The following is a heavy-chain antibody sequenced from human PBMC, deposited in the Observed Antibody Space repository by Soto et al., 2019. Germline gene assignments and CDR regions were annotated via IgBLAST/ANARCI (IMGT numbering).Heavy chain of an antibody. CDR2: ISYDGSNK. J-gene: IGHJ6*02. V-gene: IGHV3-30*18. Sequence: GGSLRLSCAASGFTFSSSGIHLVRQAPGKGLEWVACISYDGSNKFYIDSVKGRFTVSRDRSKNTLYLQMSSLRAEDTAVYYCAKNRQADFWRLPSPLDVWAQGTTVPVSS. D-gene: IGHD3-3*01. CDR1: GFTFSSSG. CDR3: AKNRQADFWRLPSPLDV.